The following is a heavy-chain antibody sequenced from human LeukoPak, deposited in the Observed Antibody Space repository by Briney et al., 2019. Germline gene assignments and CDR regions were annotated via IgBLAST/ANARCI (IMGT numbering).Heavy chain of an antibody. CDR3: ARVNYYDSSGTSGIFDY. D-gene: IGHD3-22*01. J-gene: IGHJ4*02. V-gene: IGHV3-11*01. Sequence: GGSLRLSCAASGFTFSDYYMSWIRQAPGKGLEWVSYISSSGSTIYYADSVKGRFTISRDNAKNSLYLQMNSLRAEDTAVYYCARVNYYDSSGTSGIFDYWGQGTLVTVSS. CDR2: ISSSGSTI. CDR1: GFTFSDYY.